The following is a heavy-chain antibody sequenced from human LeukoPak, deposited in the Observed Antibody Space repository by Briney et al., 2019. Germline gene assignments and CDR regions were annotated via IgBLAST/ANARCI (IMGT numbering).Heavy chain of an antibody. J-gene: IGHJ4*02. D-gene: IGHD3-3*01. CDR1: GGSISNYY. V-gene: IGHV4-59*12. CDR2: IYHSGST. Sequence: SETLSLTCTVSGGSISNYYWSWIRQPPGKGLEWIGYIYHSGSTYYNPSLKSRVTISVDRSKNQFSLKLSSVTAADTAVYYCARERVWSGTYFDYWGQGTLVTVSS. CDR3: ARERVWSGTYFDY.